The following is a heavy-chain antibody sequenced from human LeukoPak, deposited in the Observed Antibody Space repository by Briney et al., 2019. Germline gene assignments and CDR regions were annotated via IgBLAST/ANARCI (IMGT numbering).Heavy chain of an antibody. CDR3: ARGSIPAPGLFDY. CDR1: GFTFSSYA. CDR2: ISYDGSNK. V-gene: IGHV3-30-3*01. D-gene: IGHD6-13*01. Sequence: PGGSLRLSCAASGFTFSSYAMHWVRQAPGKGLEWVAVISYDGSNKYYADSVKGRFTISRDNSKNTLYLQMNSLRAEDTAVYYCARGSIPAPGLFDYWGQGTLVTVSS. J-gene: IGHJ4*02.